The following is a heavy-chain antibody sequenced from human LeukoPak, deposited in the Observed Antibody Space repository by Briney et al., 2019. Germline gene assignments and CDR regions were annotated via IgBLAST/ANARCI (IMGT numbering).Heavy chain of an antibody. CDR3: ARDTMVRGVATGWYYYYDGMDV. D-gene: IGHD3-10*01. CDR1: GGSISSYY. V-gene: IGHV4-4*07. J-gene: IGHJ6*02. CDR2: IYTSGST. Sequence: SETLSLTCTVSGGSISSYYWSWIRQPAGKGLEWIGRIYTSGSTNYNPSLKSRVTMSVDTSKNQFSLKLSSVTAADTAVYYCARDTMVRGVATGWYYYYDGMDVWGQGTTVTVSS.